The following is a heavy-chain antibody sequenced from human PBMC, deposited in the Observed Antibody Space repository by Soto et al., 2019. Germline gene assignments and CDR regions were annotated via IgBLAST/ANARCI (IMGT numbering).Heavy chain of an antibody. CDR2: IIPIFGTA. CDR3: ARVRGGASAVTMEGGWFDP. J-gene: IGHJ5*02. V-gene: IGHV1-69*12. D-gene: IGHD6-13*01. CDR1: GGTFSSYA. Sequence: QVQLVQSGAEVKKPGSSVKVSCKASGGTFSSYAISWVRQAPGQGLEWMGWIIPIFGTANYAQKFQGRVTITADESTSTAYMELSSLRSEDTAVYYCARVRGGASAVTMEGGWFDPWGQGTLVTVSS.